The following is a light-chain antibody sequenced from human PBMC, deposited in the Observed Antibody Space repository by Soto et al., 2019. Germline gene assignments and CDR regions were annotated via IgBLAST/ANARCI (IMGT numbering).Light chain of an antibody. CDR3: QQLNSSPQT. CDR1: QGISSY. Sequence: DIPLTQSPSFLSASVGDSVTITCRASQGISSYLAWYQQKPGKAPKVLIYAASTLQSGVPSRFSGSGSGTEFTLPISSLQPEDFATYYCQQLNSSPQTFGQGTKLEI. V-gene: IGKV1-9*01. CDR2: AAS. J-gene: IGKJ2*01.